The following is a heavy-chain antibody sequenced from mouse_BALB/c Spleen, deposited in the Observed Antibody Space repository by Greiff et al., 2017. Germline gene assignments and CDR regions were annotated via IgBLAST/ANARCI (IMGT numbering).Heavy chain of an antibody. J-gene: IGHJ3*01. Sequence: EVHLVESGGGLVKPGGSLKLSCAASGFTFSDYYMYWVRQTPEKRLEWVATISDGGSYTYYPDSVKGRFTISRDNAKNNLYLQMSSLKSEDTAMYYCARDRGYGFAYWGQGTLVTVSA. V-gene: IGHV5-4*02. CDR2: ISDGGSYT. CDR1: GFTFSDYY. D-gene: IGHD1-2*01. CDR3: ARDRGYGFAY.